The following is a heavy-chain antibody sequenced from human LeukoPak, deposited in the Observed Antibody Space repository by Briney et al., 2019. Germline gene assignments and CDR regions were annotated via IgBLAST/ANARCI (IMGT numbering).Heavy chain of an antibody. V-gene: IGHV3-15*01. CDR1: VFTFSNVW. Sequence: GGALRLSCAPSVFTFSNVWMSWVRQVPGKGLGWVGRIRRKTDGETTDHAAPVKGRLTISRDDSKNRLYLQMNSLKTEDTAVYYCVTDLVIKGYFDYWGQGALVTVSS. J-gene: IGHJ4*02. D-gene: IGHD2-21*01. CDR2: IRRKTDGETT. CDR3: VTDLVIKGYFDY.